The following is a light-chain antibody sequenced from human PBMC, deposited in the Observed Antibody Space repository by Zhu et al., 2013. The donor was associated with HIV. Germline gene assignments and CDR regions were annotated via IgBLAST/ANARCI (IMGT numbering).Light chain of an antibody. J-gene: IGLJ2*01. V-gene: IGLV2-8*01. CDR3: TSYAVRNNLL. CDR2: EVT. CDR1: SRDVGGYNY. Sequence: QSALTQPPSASGSPGQSVTISCTGTSRDVGGYNYVSWYQQHPGKAPKLMIYEVTKRPSGVPDRFSGSKSGNTASLTVSGLQAEDEADYYCTSYAVRNNLLFGGGTRLTVL.